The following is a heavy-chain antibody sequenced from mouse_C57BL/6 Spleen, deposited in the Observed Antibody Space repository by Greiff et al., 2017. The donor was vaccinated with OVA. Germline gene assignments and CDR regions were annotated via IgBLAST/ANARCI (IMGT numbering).Heavy chain of an antibody. J-gene: IGHJ3*01. CDR1: GFNIKDDY. V-gene: IGHV14-4*01. Sequence: VQLKEPGAELVRPGASVKLSCTASGFNIKDDYMHWVKQRPEQGLEWIGWIDPENGDTEYASKFKGKATITADTSSNTAYLQLSSLSSENTAVYCCYLLYAYWGQGTLVTVSA. CDR3: YLLYAY. CDR2: IDPENGDT. D-gene: IGHD2-12*01.